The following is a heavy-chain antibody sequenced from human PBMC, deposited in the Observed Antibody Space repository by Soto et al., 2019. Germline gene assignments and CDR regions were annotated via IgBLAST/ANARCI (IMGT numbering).Heavy chain of an antibody. J-gene: IGHJ2*01. D-gene: IGHD6-19*01. CDR2: INSDGSTT. V-gene: IGHV3-74*01. CDR3: SRATSVAGTDRWYFDL. CDR1: GLTFTSYW. Sequence: EVQLVESGGGLVQPGGSLRLSCAASGLTFTSYWMHWVRQAPGKGLVWVSRINSDGSTTNYADSVKGRFTISRDNADNTLYLQMNSLRAEDTAVYYCSRATSVAGTDRWYFDLWGRGTLVTVSS.